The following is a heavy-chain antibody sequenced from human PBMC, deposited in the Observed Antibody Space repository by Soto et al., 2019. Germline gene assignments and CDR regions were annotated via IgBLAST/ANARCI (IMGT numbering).Heavy chain of an antibody. CDR2: IYYSGST. CDR1: GGSISSFY. D-gene: IGHD6-6*01. V-gene: IGHV4-59*01. J-gene: IGHJ6*02. CDR3: ARMRIAARHNPHYYSGMDV. Sequence: SETLSLTYTVAGGSISSFYWSWIRKPPGKGLACIGNIYYSGSTNYNPSLKSRVTISVDTSKNQFSLKLTSVTAADTAVYYCARMRIAARHNPHYYSGMDVWGQRTTVTVSS.